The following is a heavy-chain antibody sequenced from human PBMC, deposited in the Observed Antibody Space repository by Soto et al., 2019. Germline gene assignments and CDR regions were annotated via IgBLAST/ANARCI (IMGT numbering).Heavy chain of an antibody. CDR1: GFSFENSD. CDR3: AKVPSYRYYAWLDP. J-gene: IGHJ5*02. CDR2: ISYFGNDK. V-gene: IGHV3-30*18. Sequence: QQQLLESGGGVVQPGTSLRLSCAASGFSFENSDMVWVRQAPGKGLEWVAAISYFGNDKYYGDSVRGRFTVSRDNYKDPLYLQMSSLRPEDTAVYYCAKVPSYRYYAWLDPWGQGTLVTVSS. D-gene: IGHD3-22*01.